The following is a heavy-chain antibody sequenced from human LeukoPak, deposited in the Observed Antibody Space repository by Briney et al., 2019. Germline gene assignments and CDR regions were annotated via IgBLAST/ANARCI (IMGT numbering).Heavy chain of an antibody. J-gene: IGHJ4*02. D-gene: IGHD2-2*01. CDR3: ARGAWDQLLPTGDY. Sequence: ASVKVSCKASGYTFTGCYIHWVRQAPGQGLEWMGWINPNNGATNYAQKFQGRVTMTRDTSISTAYMELSRLRSDDTAVYYCARGAWDQLLPTGDYWGQGTLVTVSS. V-gene: IGHV1-2*02. CDR1: GYTFTGCY. CDR2: INPNNGAT.